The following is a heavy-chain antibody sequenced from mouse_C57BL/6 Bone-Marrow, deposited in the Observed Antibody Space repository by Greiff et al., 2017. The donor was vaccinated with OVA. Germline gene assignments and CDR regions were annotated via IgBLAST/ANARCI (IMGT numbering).Heavy chain of an antibody. D-gene: IGHD1-1*01. V-gene: IGHV1-75*01. J-gene: IGHJ1*01. CDR1: GYTFTDYY. Sequence: QVHVKQSGPELVKPGASVKISCKASGYTFTDYYINWVKQRPGQGLEWIGWIFPGSGSTYYNEKFKGKATLTVDKSSSTAYMLLSSLTSEDSAVYFCARPDYYGSSYNWYFDVWGAGTTVTVSS. CDR2: IFPGSGST. CDR3: ARPDYYGSSYNWYFDV.